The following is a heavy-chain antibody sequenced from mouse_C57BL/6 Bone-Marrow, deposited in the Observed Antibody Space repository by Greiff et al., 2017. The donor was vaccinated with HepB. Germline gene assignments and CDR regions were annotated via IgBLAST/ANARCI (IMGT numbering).Heavy chain of an antibody. CDR2: ISDGGSYT. CDR3: ARDGGLLRYPLAY. J-gene: IGHJ2*01. Sequence: EVKVVESGGGLVKPGGSLKLSCAASGFTFSSYAMSWVRQTPEKRLAWVATISDGGSYTYYPDNVKGRFTISRDNAKNNLYLQMSHLKSEDTAMYYCARDGGLLRYPLAYWGQGTTLTVSS. CDR1: GFTFSSYA. D-gene: IGHD1-1*01. V-gene: IGHV5-4*01.